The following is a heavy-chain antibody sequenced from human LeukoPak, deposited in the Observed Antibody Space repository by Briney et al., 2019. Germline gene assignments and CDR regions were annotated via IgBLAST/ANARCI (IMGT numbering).Heavy chain of an antibody. CDR2: IYTDGST. Sequence: QPGGSLRLSCAASGFTVSSSYMNWVRQAPGKGLEWVSVIYTDGSTYYADSVKGRFTISRNNSKNTLYLQMNSLRAEDTAVYYCARDANKKNYFDCCGQGALVTVSS. CDR3: ARDANKKNYFDC. V-gene: IGHV3-53*01. CDR1: GFTVSSSY. J-gene: IGHJ4*02. D-gene: IGHD2/OR15-2a*01.